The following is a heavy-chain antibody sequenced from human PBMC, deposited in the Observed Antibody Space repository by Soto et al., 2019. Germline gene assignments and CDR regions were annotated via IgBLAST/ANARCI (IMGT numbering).Heavy chain of an antibody. CDR1: GGSISSYY. D-gene: IGHD6-25*01. Sequence: PXGTLALTCTVSGGSISSYYWSWIRQPPGKGLEWIGYIYYSGSTNYNPSLKSRVTISVDTSKNQFSLKLSSVTAADTAVYYCARAATMYYYYYGMDVWGQGTTVTVSS. CDR3: ARAATMYYYYYGMDV. CDR2: IYYSGST. J-gene: IGHJ6*02. V-gene: IGHV4-59*01.